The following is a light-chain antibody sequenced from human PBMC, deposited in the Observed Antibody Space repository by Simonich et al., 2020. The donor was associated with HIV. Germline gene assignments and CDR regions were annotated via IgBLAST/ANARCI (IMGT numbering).Light chain of an antibody. Sequence: QSVLTQPPSVSGAPGQRVTISCTGSSSNIGAGYDVHWYQQLPGTAPKLLIYGTSNRPSGVPERFSGSKSGTSASLAITGLQAEDEADYYCQSYDSSLSGWVFGGGTKLTVL. J-gene: IGLJ3*02. CDR1: SSNIGAGYD. CDR3: QSYDSSLSGWV. V-gene: IGLV1-40*01. CDR2: GTS.